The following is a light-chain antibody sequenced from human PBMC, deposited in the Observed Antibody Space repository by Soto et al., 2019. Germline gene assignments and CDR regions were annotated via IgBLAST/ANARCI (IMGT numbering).Light chain of an antibody. CDR1: QSVSNSY. V-gene: IGKV3-20*01. CDR3: QQYGGSPST. Sequence: EIVLTQSPGTLSLSPGERATLSCRASQSVSNSYLAWYQQKSGQAPRLLIYGASSRATGIPDRFSGSGSGTDFTLSISRLEPEDFAVYYCQQYGGSPSTFGQGTKLEIK. J-gene: IGKJ2*01. CDR2: GAS.